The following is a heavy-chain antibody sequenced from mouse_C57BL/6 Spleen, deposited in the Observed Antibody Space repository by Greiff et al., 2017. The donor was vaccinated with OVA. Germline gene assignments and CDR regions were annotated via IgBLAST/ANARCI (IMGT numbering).Heavy chain of an antibody. J-gene: IGHJ2*01. CDR2: IYPRDGST. Sequence: VQLVESGPELVKPGASVKLSCKASGYTFTSYDINWVKQRPGQGLEWIGWIYPRDGSTKYNEKFKGKATLTVDTSSSTAYMELHSLTSEDSAVYFCARDSSGYVSDYWGQGTTLTVSS. CDR3: ARDSSGYVSDY. V-gene: IGHV1-85*01. CDR1: GYTFTSYD. D-gene: IGHD3-2*02.